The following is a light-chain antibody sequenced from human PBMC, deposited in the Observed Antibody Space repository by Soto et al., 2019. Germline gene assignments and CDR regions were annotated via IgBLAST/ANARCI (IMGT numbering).Light chain of an antibody. CDR2: GAS. CDR1: QTVTSNY. V-gene: IGKV3-20*01. CDR3: LQYAGSPST. Sequence: EIVLTQSPGTLSLSPVERATLSCRASQTVTSNYLAWYQRKPGQPPRLLIYGASSRATEIPGRFSGSGSGTDFTLSIARLEPEDFAVYICLQYAGSPSTFGQGTKVEIK. J-gene: IGKJ1*01.